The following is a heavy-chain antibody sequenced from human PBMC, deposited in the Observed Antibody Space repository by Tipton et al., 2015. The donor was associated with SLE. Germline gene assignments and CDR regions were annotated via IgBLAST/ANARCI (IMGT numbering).Heavy chain of an antibody. D-gene: IGHD6-13*01. CDR3: AREESWYHYFDY. Sequence: TLSLTCTVSGASISSHYWSWIRQSPGKGLEWIGYIYYSGSTNYNPSLKSRVTISVDTSKNQFSLKLSSVTAADTAVYYCAREESWYHYFDYWGQGTLVTVSS. J-gene: IGHJ4*02. CDR1: GASISSHY. V-gene: IGHV4-59*11. CDR2: IYYSGST.